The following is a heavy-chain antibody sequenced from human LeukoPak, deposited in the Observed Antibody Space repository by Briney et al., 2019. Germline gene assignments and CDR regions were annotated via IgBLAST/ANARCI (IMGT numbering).Heavy chain of an antibody. J-gene: IGHJ4*02. Sequence: ASVKVSCKASGYTFTGYYMHWVRQAPGQGLEWMGWINTNTGNPTYAQGFTGRFVFSLDTSVSTAYLQISSLKAEDTAVYYCARDPFEENDYWGQGTLVTVSS. V-gene: IGHV7-4-1*02. D-gene: IGHD5-24*01. CDR2: INTNTGNP. CDR1: GYTFTGYY. CDR3: ARDPFEENDY.